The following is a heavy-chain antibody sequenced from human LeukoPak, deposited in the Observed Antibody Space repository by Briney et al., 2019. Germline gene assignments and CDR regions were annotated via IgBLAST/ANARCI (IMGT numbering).Heavy chain of an antibody. J-gene: IGHJ5*02. CDR3: ARVGTYYYDSSGYYGTPHDWFDP. V-gene: IGHV1-69*06. D-gene: IGHD3-22*01. CDR2: IIPIFGTA. Sequence: ASVKVSCKASGGTFSSYAISWVRQAPGQGLEWMGRIIPIFGTANYAQKFQGRVTITADKSTGTAYMELSSLRSEDTAVYYCARVGTYYYDSSGYYGTPHDWFDPWGQGTLVTVSS. CDR1: GGTFSSYA.